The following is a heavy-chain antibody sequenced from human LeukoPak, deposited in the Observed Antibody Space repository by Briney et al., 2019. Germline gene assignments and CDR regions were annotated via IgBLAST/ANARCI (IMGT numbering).Heavy chain of an antibody. D-gene: IGHD2-2*02. J-gene: IGHJ4*02. Sequence: PSETLSLTCTVSGGSISSYYWSWIRQPPGKGLERIGYIYYSGSTNYNPSLKSRVTISVDTSKNQFSLKLSSVTAADTAVYYCARVVPEGYSDYWGQGTLVTVSS. V-gene: IGHV4-59*01. CDR3: ARVVPEGYSDY. CDR1: GGSISSYY. CDR2: IYYSGST.